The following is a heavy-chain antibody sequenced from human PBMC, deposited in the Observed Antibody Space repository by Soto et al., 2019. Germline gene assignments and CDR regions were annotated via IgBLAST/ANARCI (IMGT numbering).Heavy chain of an antibody. Sequence: SETLSLTCTVSGGSISSGGYYWSWIRQHPGKGLEWIGYIYYSGSTYYNPSLKSRVTISVDTSKNQFSLKLSSVTAADTAVYYCAKSVRAAGTFLFDYWGQGTLVTVSS. J-gene: IGHJ4*02. CDR1: GGSISSGGYY. CDR3: AKSVRAAGTFLFDY. V-gene: IGHV4-31*03. D-gene: IGHD6-13*01. CDR2: IYYSGST.